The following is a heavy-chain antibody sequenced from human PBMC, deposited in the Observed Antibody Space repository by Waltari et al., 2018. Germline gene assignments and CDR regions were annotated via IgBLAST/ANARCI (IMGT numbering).Heavy chain of an antibody. Sequence: QVQLVQSGAEVKKPGASVKVSCKASGYTFTAYGISWVRQAPGQGLEWMGWVSAYNGKTKYIQNFQDRVTMTTDTSTRTAYMELRSLKSDDTAVYYCARDHELEPRDWLDPWGQGTLVTVSS. V-gene: IGHV1-18*01. CDR2: VSAYNGKT. CDR1: GYTFTAYG. J-gene: IGHJ5*02. D-gene: IGHD1-1*01. CDR3: ARDHELEPRDWLDP.